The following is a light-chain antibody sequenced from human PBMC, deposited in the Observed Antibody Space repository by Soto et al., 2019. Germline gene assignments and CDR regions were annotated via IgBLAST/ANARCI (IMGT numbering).Light chain of an antibody. CDR1: SSNIGNHY. CDR2: KNN. J-gene: IGLJ2*01. V-gene: IGLV1-47*03. CDR3: AAWDDSLSGL. Sequence: QSVLTQPPSASGTPGQRVTISCSGSSSNIGNHYVSWYQQLPGTAPKLLIYKNNQRPSGVPDRFSGSMSGTSASLAISGLWSEDEADYYCAAWDDSLSGLFGGGTKLTVL.